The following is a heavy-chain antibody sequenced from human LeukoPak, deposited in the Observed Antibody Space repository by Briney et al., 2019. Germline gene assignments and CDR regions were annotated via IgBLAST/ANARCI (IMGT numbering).Heavy chain of an antibody. CDR3: AREGIVGATRVTDS. J-gene: IGHJ4*02. V-gene: IGHV3-53*04. Sequence: PGGSLRLSCAASGFTVSSNYMSWVRQAPGKGLEWVSVIYSGGSTYYADSVKGRFTISRHNSKNTLYLQMNSLRAEDTAVYYCAREGIVGATRVTDSWGQGTLVTVSS. D-gene: IGHD1-26*01. CDR2: IYSGGST. CDR1: GFTVSSNY.